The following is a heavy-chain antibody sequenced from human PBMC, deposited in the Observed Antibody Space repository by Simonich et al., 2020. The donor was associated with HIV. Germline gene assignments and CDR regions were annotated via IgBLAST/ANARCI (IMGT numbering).Heavy chain of an antibody. CDR1: GYSISSGYY. Sequence: QVRLQQWGAGLLKPSETLSLTCAVSGYSISSGYYWGWIRQPPGKGLEWIGSIYHSGSTYYNPSLKSRVTISVDTSKNQFSLKLSSVTAADTAVYYCARVVPGGYFDYWGQGTLVTVSS. CDR3: ARVVPGGYFDY. J-gene: IGHJ4*02. V-gene: IGHV4-38-2*01. CDR2: IYHSGST. D-gene: IGHD2-15*01.